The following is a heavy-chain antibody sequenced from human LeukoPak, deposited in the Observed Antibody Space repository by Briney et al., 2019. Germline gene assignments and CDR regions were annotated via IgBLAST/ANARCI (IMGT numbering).Heavy chain of an antibody. CDR3: ARVGPITMIVVTPYYFDY. V-gene: IGHV3-7*01. CDR1: GFTFSSYW. CDR2: IKQDGSEK. Sequence: GGSLSLSCAASGFTFSSYWMSWVRQAPGKGLEWVANIKQDGSEKYYVDSVKGRFTISRDNAKNSLYLQMNSLRAEDTAVYYCARVGPITMIVVTPYYFDYWGQGTLVTVSS. D-gene: IGHD3-22*01. J-gene: IGHJ4*02.